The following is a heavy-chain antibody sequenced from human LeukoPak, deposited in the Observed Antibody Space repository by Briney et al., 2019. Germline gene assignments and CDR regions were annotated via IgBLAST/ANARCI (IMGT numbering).Heavy chain of an antibody. V-gene: IGHV1-24*01. Sequence: GASVKVSCKVSGYTLTELSMHWVRQAPGKGLEWLGGFDPEDGETIYAQKSQGRVTMTEDTSTDTAYMELSSLRSEDTAVYYCAILYSSSSGWFDPWGQGTLVTVSS. CDR3: AILYSSSSGWFDP. CDR2: FDPEDGET. J-gene: IGHJ5*02. CDR1: GYTLTELS. D-gene: IGHD6-6*01.